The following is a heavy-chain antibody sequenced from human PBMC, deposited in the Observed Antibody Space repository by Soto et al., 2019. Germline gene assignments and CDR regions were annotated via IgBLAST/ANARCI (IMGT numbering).Heavy chain of an antibody. CDR1: GGSISGHY. Sequence: QVQLQESGPGLVKPSETLSLSCSVSGGSISGHYWSWVRQTPGKGLEWIGYMYYSGSTNYNPSLKSGVTISVDTFKNHFSLRLTSVTAADTAVYYCARGPYYDLIWNYYYMDVWGKGTTVTVSS. CDR3: ARGPYYDLIWNYYYMDV. V-gene: IGHV4-59*08. D-gene: IGHD3-16*01. J-gene: IGHJ6*03. CDR2: MYYSGST.